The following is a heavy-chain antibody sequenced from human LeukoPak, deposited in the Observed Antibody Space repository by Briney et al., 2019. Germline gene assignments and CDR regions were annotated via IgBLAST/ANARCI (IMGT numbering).Heavy chain of an antibody. CDR3: ARDRRYDTLTGFSNFFDY. Sequence: GGSLRLSCAASRFTFSSYAMHWVRQAPGKGLEWVAVISYDGSNEYYADSVKGRFTISRDNSKNKLYLQMNSLRGEDTAVYYCARDRRYDTLTGFSNFFDYWGQGTLVTVSS. CDR2: ISYDGSNE. CDR1: RFTFSSYA. D-gene: IGHD3-9*01. V-gene: IGHV3-30-3*01. J-gene: IGHJ4*02.